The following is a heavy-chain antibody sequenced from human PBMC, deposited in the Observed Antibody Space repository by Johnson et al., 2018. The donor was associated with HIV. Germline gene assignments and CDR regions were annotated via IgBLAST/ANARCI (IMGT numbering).Heavy chain of an antibody. J-gene: IGHJ3*02. CDR2: ISGSGGST. V-gene: IGHV3-23*04. CDR1: GFTFSSYA. D-gene: IGHD6-13*01. CDR3: AKDQWSSSWTNDAFDI. Sequence: QLVESGGGLVQPGGSLRLSCAASGFTFSSYAMSWVRQAPGKGLEWVSAISGSGGSTYYADSVKGRFTISRDNSKNTLYLQMNSLRAEDTAVYYCAKDQWSSSWTNDAFDIWGQGTMVSVSS.